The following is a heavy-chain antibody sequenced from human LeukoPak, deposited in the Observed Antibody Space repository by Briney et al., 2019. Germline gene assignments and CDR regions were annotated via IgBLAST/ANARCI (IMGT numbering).Heavy chain of an antibody. J-gene: IGHJ6*03. Sequence: ASVKVSCKASGYTFTSYSISWVRQAPGQGLEWMGWISAYNGNTNYAQKLQGRVTMTADTSTSTAYMELRSLRSDDTAVYYCARRTDYGGNKYYYYYYMDVRGKGTTVTVSS. CDR1: GYTFTSYS. V-gene: IGHV1-18*01. CDR2: ISAYNGNT. D-gene: IGHD4-23*01. CDR3: ARRTDYGGNKYYYYYYMDV.